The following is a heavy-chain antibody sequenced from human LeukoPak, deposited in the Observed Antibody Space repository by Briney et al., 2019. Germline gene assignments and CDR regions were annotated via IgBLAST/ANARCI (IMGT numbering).Heavy chain of an antibody. Sequence: GGSLRLSCAASGFTFSDYYKSWIRQAPGKGLEWVSYISSSGSTIYYADSVKGRFTISRDNAKNSLYLQMNSLRAEDTAVYYCAREVDFWSGYYPGYFDYWGQGTLVTVSS. CDR2: ISSSGSTI. V-gene: IGHV3-11*04. D-gene: IGHD3-3*01. CDR3: AREVDFWSGYYPGYFDY. CDR1: GFTFSDYY. J-gene: IGHJ4*02.